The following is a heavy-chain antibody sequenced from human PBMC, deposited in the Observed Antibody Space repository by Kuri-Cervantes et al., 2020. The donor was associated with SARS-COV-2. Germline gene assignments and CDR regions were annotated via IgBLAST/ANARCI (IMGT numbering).Heavy chain of an antibody. J-gene: IGHJ6*02. CDR3: ARGGIRPGGKYCSGGSCSYYGMDV. V-gene: IGHV3-33*01. CDR2: IWYDGSNK. CDR1: GFTFSSYG. D-gene: IGHD2-15*01. Sequence: GGSLRLSCAASGFTFSSYGMHWVRQAPGKGLEWVAVIWYDGSNKYYADSVKGRFTISRDNSKNTLYLQMNSLRAEDTAVYYCARGGIRPGGKYCSGGSCSYYGMDVWGQGTTVTVSS.